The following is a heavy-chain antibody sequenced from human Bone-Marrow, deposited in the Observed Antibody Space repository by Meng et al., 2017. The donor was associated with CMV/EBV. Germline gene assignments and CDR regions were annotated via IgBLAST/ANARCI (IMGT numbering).Heavy chain of an antibody. CDR2: ISAYNGNT. Sequence: SVKVSCKASGYTFTSNGISWVRQAPGQGLEWMGWISAYNGNTNYAQKLQGRVTMTTDTSTSTAYVELRSLRSDDTAVYYCARSPSTTYYYYGMDVWGQGTTVTVSS. CDR1: GYTFTSNG. V-gene: IGHV1-18*01. J-gene: IGHJ6*02. CDR3: ARSPSTTYYYYGMDV. D-gene: IGHD4-17*01.